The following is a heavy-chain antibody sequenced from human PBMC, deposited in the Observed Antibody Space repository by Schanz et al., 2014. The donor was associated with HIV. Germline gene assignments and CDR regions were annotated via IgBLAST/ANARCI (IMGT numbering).Heavy chain of an antibody. V-gene: IGHV3-30*18. CDR2: TSYDGRNT. Sequence: QAQLVEFGGGVVQPGTSLRLSCEGSGFSFSDYGMHWVRQAPDKGLVWVAGTSYDGRNTYYADSVKGRFSISRDISKNTLSLQMNSLRAEDTAVYYCAKEELQLGAVGGYHFDYWGQGTLVTVSS. CDR1: GFSFSDYG. CDR3: AKEELQLGAVGGYHFDY. D-gene: IGHD6-13*01. J-gene: IGHJ4*02.